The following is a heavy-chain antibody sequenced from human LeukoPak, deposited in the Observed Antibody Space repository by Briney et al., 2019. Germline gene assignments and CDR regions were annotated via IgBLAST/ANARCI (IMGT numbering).Heavy chain of an antibody. CDR3: ASWQVDIVATTFVDY. V-gene: IGHV1-2*02. D-gene: IGHD5-12*01. J-gene: IGHJ4*02. CDR2: INPNSGGT. Sequence: GAPVKVSCKPSRYTFTRYYMHWVRQAPGQGLEWMGWINPNSGGTNYAQKFQGRVTMTRDTSISTAYMELSRLRSDDTAVYYCASWQVDIVATTFVDYWGQGTLVTVSS. CDR1: RYTFTRYY.